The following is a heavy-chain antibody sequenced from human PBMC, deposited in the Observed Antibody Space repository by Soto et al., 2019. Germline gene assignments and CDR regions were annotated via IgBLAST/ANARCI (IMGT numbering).Heavy chain of an antibody. D-gene: IGHD3-16*01. V-gene: IGHV1-69*01. CDR2: IIPIFGTA. Sequence: QVQLVQSGAEVKKPGSSVKVSCKASGGTFSSYAISWVRQAPGQGLEWMGGIIPIFGTANYAQKFQGRVTITADESTSTAYMELSSLRSEDTAVYYCARGGSIAALIPPTGGIRYNWFDPWGQGTLVTVSS. CDR1: GGTFSSYA. CDR3: ARGGSIAALIPPTGGIRYNWFDP. J-gene: IGHJ5*02.